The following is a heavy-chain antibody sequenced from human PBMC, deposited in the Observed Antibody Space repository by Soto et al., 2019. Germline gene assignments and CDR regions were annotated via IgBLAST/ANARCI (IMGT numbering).Heavy chain of an antibody. CDR3: TRQRAVAGTFYYYYMDV. V-gene: IGHV3-73*01. CDR2: IRSKANSYAT. Sequence: GGSLRLSCAASGFTFSGSAMHWVRQASGKGLEWVGRIRSKANSYATAYAASVKGRFTISRDDSKNTAYLQMNSLKTEDTAVYYCTRQRAVAGTFYYYYMDVWGKGTTVTVSS. D-gene: IGHD6-19*01. J-gene: IGHJ6*03. CDR1: GFTFSGSA.